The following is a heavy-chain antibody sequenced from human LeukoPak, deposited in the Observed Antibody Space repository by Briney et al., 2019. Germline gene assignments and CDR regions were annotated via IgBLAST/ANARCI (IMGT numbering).Heavy chain of an antibody. CDR1: GFTFSSYS. D-gene: IGHD3-10*01. CDR2: ISASGGST. J-gene: IGHJ4*02. V-gene: IGHV3-23*01. Sequence: GGSLRLSCAASGFTFSSYSMNWVRQAPGKGLEWVSAISASGGSTYYADSVKGRFSISRDNSKNTLYLQMNSLRAEDTAVYYCAKGSSYYYGSGTYPQIWGQGTLVTVSS. CDR3: AKGSSYYYGSGTYPQI.